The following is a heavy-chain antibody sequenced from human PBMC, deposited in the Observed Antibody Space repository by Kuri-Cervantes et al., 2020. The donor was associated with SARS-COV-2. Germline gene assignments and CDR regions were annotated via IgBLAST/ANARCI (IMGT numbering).Heavy chain of an antibody. D-gene: IGHD2-21*01. CDR2: ISYDGGNK. CDR3: ARDKLGGYSYYFDY. CDR1: GFTFSSYA. V-gene: IGHV3-30-3*01. J-gene: IGHJ4*02. Sequence: GGSLRLSCAASGFTFSSYAMHWVRQAPGKGLEWVAVISYDGGNKYYADSVKGRFTISRDNSKNTLYLQMNSLRAEDTAVYYCARDKLGGYSYYFDYWGQGTLVTVSS.